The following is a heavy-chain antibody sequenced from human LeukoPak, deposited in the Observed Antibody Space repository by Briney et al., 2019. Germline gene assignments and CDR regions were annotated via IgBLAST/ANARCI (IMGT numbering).Heavy chain of an antibody. Sequence: SETLSLTCTVSGGSISSYYWSWIRQPPGKGLEWIGYIYYSGSTNYNPSLKSRVTISVDTSKNQFSLKLSSVTAADTAVYYCARHQGVKKDGSVDYWGQGTLVTVSS. CDR2: IYYSGST. D-gene: IGHD3-10*01. CDR1: GGSISSYY. V-gene: IGHV4-59*08. CDR3: ARHQGVKKDGSVDY. J-gene: IGHJ4*02.